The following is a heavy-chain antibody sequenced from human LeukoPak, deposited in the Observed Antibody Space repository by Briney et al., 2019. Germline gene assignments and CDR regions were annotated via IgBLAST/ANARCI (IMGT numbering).Heavy chain of an antibody. Sequence: ASVKVSCKASGYTFTSYGISWVRQAPGQGLEWMGWISAYNGNTNYAQELQGRVTMTTDTSTSTAYMELRSLRSDDTAVYYCAGSEYYYDSSGYYYVSWHQDWYFDLWGRGTLVTVSS. CDR1: GYTFTSYG. J-gene: IGHJ2*01. CDR3: AGSEYYYDSSGYYYVSWHQDWYFDL. D-gene: IGHD3-22*01. CDR2: ISAYNGNT. V-gene: IGHV1-18*01.